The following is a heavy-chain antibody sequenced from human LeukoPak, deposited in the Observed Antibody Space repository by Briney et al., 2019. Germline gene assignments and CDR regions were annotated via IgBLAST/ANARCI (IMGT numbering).Heavy chain of an antibody. D-gene: IGHD6-19*01. CDR1: GGSISSYY. V-gene: IGHV4-59*01. J-gene: IGHJ4*02. Sequence: SETLSLTCIVSGGSISSYYWSWIRQPPGKGLEWIGYIYYSGSTNYNPSLKSRVTISVDTSKNQFSLKLSSVTAADTAVYYCARVSSIAVAVDYWGQGTLVTVSS. CDR2: IYYSGST. CDR3: ARVSSIAVAVDY.